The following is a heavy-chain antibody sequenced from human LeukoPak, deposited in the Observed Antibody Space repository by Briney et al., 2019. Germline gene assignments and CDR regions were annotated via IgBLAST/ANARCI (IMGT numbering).Heavy chain of an antibody. CDR2: ISAYNGNT. D-gene: IGHD2/OR15-2a*01. V-gene: IGHV1-18*01. J-gene: IGHJ6*02. CDR1: GYTFTSYG. Sequence: ASVKVSCKASGYTFTSYGISWVRQAPGQGREGMGWISAYNGNTNYAQKLQGRVTMTTDTSTSTAYMELRSLRSDDTAVYYCARDMSPEPFYYDYYYGMDVWGQGTTVTVYS. CDR3: ARDMSPEPFYYDYYYGMDV.